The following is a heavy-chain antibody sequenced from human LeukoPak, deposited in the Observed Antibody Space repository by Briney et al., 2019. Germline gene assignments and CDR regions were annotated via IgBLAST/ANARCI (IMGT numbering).Heavy chain of an antibody. D-gene: IGHD6-13*01. CDR1: GFTFSDYY. CDR2: ISSSGSTI. J-gene: IGHJ5*02. Sequence: KPGGSLRLSCAASGFTFSDYYMSWIRQAPGKGLEWVSYISSSGSTIYYADSVKGRFTISRDNAKNSLYPQMNSLRAEDTAVYYCARNIPSSWSWGWFDPWGQGTLVTVSS. CDR3: ARNIPSSWSWGWFDP. V-gene: IGHV3-11*01.